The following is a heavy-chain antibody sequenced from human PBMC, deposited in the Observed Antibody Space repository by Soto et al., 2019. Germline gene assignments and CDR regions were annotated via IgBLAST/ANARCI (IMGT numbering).Heavy chain of an antibody. D-gene: IGHD3-3*01. V-gene: IGHV1-3*01. CDR1: GYTFPSYA. CDR3: AKGSDFWSGYYIGVPPNWFDP. CDR2: INAGNGNT. J-gene: IGHJ5*02. Sequence: ASVKVSCKASGYTFPSYAMHWVRQAPGQRLEWMGWINAGNGNTKYSQKFQGRVTITRDTSASTAYMELSSLRSEDTAVYYCAKGSDFWSGYYIGVPPNWFDPWGQGTLVTVSS.